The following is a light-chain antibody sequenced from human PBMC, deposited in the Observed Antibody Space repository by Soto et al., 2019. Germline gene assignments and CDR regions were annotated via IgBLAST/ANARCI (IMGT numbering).Light chain of an antibody. CDR1: QSVSNSF. J-gene: IGKJ2*01. CDR3: QQYSTLPHT. Sequence: ESVLTQSPDTLSLAPGEIATLSCRTSQSVSNSFFAWYQQRPGQAPRLLIYGISTRATGIPDRFSGSGSGTDFTLTISRLEPEDFVVYFCQQYSTLPHTFGHGTKLEVK. V-gene: IGKV3-20*01. CDR2: GIS.